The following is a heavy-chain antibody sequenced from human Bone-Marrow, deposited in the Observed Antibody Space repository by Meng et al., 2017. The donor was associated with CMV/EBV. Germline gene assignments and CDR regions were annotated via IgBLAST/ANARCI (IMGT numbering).Heavy chain of an antibody. CDR2: IGTAGDT. V-gene: IGHV3-13*01. Sequence: GESLKISCAASGFTFSSYDMHWVRQATGKGLEWVSAIGTAGDTYYPGSVKGRFTISRENAKNSLYLQMNSLRAGDTAVYYCAKEGPIVVVPSAIPHDYYGMDVWGQGTTVTVSS. CDR1: GFTFSSYD. J-gene: IGHJ6*02. D-gene: IGHD2-2*01. CDR3: AKEGPIVVVPSAIPHDYYGMDV.